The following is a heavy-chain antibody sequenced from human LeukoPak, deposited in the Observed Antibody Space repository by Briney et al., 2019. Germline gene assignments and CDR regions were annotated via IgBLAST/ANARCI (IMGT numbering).Heavy chain of an antibody. J-gene: IGHJ4*02. Sequence: GASVKVSCKASGYTFTGYYMHWVRQAPGQGLEWMGWINPNSGGTNYAQKFQGRVTMTRDTSISTAYMELSRLRSDDTAVYYCARQRTKYDSSGYPYWGQGTLVTVSS. CDR3: ARQRTKYDSSGYPY. CDR1: GYTFTGYY. V-gene: IGHV1-2*02. CDR2: INPNSGGT. D-gene: IGHD3-22*01.